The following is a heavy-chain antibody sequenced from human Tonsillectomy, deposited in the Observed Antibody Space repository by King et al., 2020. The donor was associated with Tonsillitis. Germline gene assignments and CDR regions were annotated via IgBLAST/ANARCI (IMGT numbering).Heavy chain of an antibody. V-gene: IGHV4-39*01. Sequence: QLQESGPGLVKPSETLSLTCTVSGGSISSSSYYWGWIRQPPGKGLEWIGSIYYSGSTYYNPSLKSRVTISVDTSKNQFSLKLSSVTAADTAGYYCASHPNVLRFLEWLTTFDYWGQGTLVTVSS. CDR1: GGSISSSSYY. CDR3: ASHPNVLRFLEWLTTFDY. D-gene: IGHD3-3*01. J-gene: IGHJ4*02. CDR2: IYYSGST.